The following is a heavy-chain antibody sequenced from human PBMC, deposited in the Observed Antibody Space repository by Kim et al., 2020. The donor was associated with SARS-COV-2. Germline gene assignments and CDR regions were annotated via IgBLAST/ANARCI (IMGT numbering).Heavy chain of an antibody. CDR1: GYTFTSYG. J-gene: IGHJ4*02. Sequence: ASVKVSCKASGYTFTSYGISWVRQAPGQGLEWMGWISAYNGNTNYAQKLQGRVTMTTDTSTSTAYMELRSLRSDDTAVYYCARYCSSTSCLYYFDYWGQGTLVTVSS. CDR3: ARYCSSTSCLYYFDY. D-gene: IGHD2-2*01. V-gene: IGHV1-18*01. CDR2: ISAYNGNT.